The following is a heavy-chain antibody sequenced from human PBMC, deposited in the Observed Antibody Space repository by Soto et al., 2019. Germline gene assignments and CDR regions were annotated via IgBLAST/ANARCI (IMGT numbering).Heavy chain of an antibody. CDR3: ARVSSLGPFDY. Sequence: EVQLVESGGGLVQPGGSLRLSCAASGFTVSSNYMSWVRQAPGKGLEWVSVIYSGGSTYYADSVKGRFTISRDNSKNTLYLQMNSLRAEDTAVYYSARVSSLGPFDYWGQGTLVTVSS. V-gene: IGHV3-66*01. J-gene: IGHJ4*02. CDR1: GFTVSSNY. D-gene: IGHD7-27*01. CDR2: IYSGGST.